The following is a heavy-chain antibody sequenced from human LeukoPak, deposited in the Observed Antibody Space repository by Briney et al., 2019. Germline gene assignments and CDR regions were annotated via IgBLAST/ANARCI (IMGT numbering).Heavy chain of an antibody. J-gene: IGHJ4*02. CDR1: GFTFSTYS. Sequence: PGGSLRLSCAASGFTFSTYSMNWVRQAPGKGLEWVSSISSSNSYIYYADSMKGRLTISRDNAKNALYLQMNSLRAEDTAVYHCARGGLELDYWGQGTLVTVSS. V-gene: IGHV3-21*01. CDR3: ARGGLELDY. D-gene: IGHD1-7*01. CDR2: ISSSNSYI.